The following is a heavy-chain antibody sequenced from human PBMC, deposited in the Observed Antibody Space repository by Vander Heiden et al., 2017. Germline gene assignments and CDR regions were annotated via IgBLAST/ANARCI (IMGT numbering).Heavy chain of an antibody. CDR3: ARDRPLDVIV. J-gene: IGHJ6*02. CDR2: ISPSAATV. CDR1: GFLFSDYY. Sequence: QVQLVESGGALVKPGGSLRLSCERPGFLFSDYYMNWIRQAPGKGLEWVSYISPSAATVHYADAVKGRFTISRDNAKKSLYLHMSSLRAEDTAVYYCARDRPLDVIVWGQGTTVTVSS. V-gene: IGHV3-11*01.